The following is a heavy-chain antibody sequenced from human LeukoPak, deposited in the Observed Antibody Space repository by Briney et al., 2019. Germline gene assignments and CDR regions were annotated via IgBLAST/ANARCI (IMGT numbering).Heavy chain of an antibody. J-gene: IGHJ4*02. V-gene: IGHV3-21*04. CDR2: ISESSVYI. D-gene: IGHD1-26*01. CDR1: GFTFSSYI. Sequence: PGGSLRLSCAGSGFTFSSYIMNWVRHAPGKGLEWVSSISESSVYINYADSVKGRFTISRDNAKNSLYLQMNSLRAEDTAVYYCARDRPYSGSHGGDYWGQGTLVTVSS. CDR3: ARDRPYSGSHGGDY.